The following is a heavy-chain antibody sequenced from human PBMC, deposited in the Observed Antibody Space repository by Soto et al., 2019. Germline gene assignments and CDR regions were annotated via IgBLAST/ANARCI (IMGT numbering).Heavy chain of an antibody. J-gene: IGHJ4*02. D-gene: IGHD5-12*01. CDR3: ARVGRIGDIVATRYFDY. Sequence: SETLSLTCAVSGGSISSSNWWSWVRQPPGKGLEWIGEIYHSGSTNYNPSLKSRVTISVDKSKNQFSLKLSSVTAADTAVYYCARVGRIGDIVATRYFDYWGQGTLVTVSS. V-gene: IGHV4-4*02. CDR1: GGSISSSNW. CDR2: IYHSGST.